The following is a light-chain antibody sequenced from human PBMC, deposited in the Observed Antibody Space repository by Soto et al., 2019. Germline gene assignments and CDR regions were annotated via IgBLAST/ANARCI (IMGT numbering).Light chain of an antibody. CDR2: GNT. V-gene: IGLV1-40*01. CDR3: QSYDSSLSGAGV. J-gene: IGLJ3*02. Sequence: QSVLTQPPSVSGAPGQRVTISCTGSSSKIGARYDGNWYQQLPGTVPKLLIYGNTNRPSGVPDRFAGSKSGTSASLAITGLQAEDEADYYCQSYDSSLSGAGVFGGGTKLTVL. CDR1: SSKIGARYD.